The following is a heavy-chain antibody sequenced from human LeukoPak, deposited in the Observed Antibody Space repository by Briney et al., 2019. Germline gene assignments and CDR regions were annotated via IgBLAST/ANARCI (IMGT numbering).Heavy chain of an antibody. Sequence: SETLSLTCTVSGDSISGNNCYWAWIRQPPGKGLEYIASINYSGTTYYNPSLRSRVTMSVDTSKNRFSLKLSSVTAADTAVYYCARGFGSDYWGQGALVTVSS. CDR3: ARGFGSDY. J-gene: IGHJ4*02. CDR2: INYSGTT. D-gene: IGHD3-10*01. V-gene: IGHV4-39*07. CDR1: GDSISGNNCY.